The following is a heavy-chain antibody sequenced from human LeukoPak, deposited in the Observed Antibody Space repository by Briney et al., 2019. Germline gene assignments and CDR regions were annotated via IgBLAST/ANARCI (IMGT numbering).Heavy chain of an antibody. D-gene: IGHD4-17*01. CDR2: IYHNGIT. V-gene: IGHV4-38-2*02. CDR1: GFSITTGYY. J-gene: IGHJ6*03. CDR3: ARDRRTDYADYYFYMDV. Sequence: PSQTLSLTCGVSGFSITTGYYWGWIRQPPGKGREYIGSIYHNGITYYNPSLKSRVTISVDTSKNHFSLKLSSVTAADTAVYYCARDRRTDYADYYFYMDVWGKGTTVTDCS.